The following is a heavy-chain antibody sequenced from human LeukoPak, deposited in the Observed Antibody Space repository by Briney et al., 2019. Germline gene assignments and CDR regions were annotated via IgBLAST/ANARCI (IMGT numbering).Heavy chain of an antibody. CDR3: ARDQGNGYNSIGYFDY. CDR2: INSDGSST. J-gene: IGHJ4*02. CDR1: GFTVSSNY. Sequence: GGSLRLSCAASGFTVSSNYMSWVRQAPGKGLVWVSRINSDGSSTSYADSVKGRFTISRDNAKNTLYLQMNSLRAEDTAVYYCARDQGNGYNSIGYFDYWGQGTLVTVSS. D-gene: IGHD5-24*01. V-gene: IGHV3-74*01.